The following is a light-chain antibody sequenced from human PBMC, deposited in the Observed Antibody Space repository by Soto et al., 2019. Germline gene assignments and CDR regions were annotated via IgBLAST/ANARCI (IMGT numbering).Light chain of an antibody. CDR1: HSISRW. CDR3: QQYNSYWT. J-gene: IGKJ1*01. CDR2: DAS. Sequence: IHMTDSPSSLSASVGYRVTITFRASHSISRWLAWYQQKPGKAPKLLIFDASSLESGVPSRFSGSGSGTEFTLTISSLQTDDFATYYCQQYNSYWTFGQGTKVDI. V-gene: IGKV1-5*01.